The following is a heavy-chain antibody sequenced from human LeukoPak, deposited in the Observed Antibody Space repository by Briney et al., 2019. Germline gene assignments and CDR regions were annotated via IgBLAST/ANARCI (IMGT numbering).Heavy chain of an antibody. CDR3: ARGGPRYYDFWSGYYFT. J-gene: IGHJ5*02. D-gene: IGHD3-3*01. V-gene: IGHV1-8*02. CDR1: GYTFTGYY. CDR2: INPNSGNT. Sequence: ASVKVSCKASGYTFTGYYMHWVRQAPGQGLEWMGWINPNSGNTGYAQKFQGRVTMTRNTSISTAYMELSSLRSEDTAVYYCARGGPRYYDFWSGYYFTWGQGTLVTVSS.